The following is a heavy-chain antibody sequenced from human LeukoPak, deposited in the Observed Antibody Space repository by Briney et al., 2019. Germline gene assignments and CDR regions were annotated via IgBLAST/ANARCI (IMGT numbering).Heavy chain of an antibody. J-gene: IGHJ4*02. CDR1: GGSISSSSYY. CDR2: IYYSGST. D-gene: IGHD1-1*01. Sequence: PSETLSLTCTVSGGSISSSSYYWGWIRQPPGKGLEWIGSIYYSGSTYYNPSLKSRVTISVDTSKNQFSLKLSSATAADKAVYYCASLLENFDYWGQGTLVTVSS. CDR3: ASLLENFDY. V-gene: IGHV4-39*01.